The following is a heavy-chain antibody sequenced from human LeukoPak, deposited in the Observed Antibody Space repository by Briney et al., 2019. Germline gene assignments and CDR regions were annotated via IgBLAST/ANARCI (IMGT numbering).Heavy chain of an antibody. V-gene: IGHV3-23*01. Sequence: GGSRRLSCAVSGLTFSSYAMSWARQAPGKGLECVSIITGGGGIIYYAGSVKDRFTISRDNSKNTLYLQMNGLRAEDTAVYYCAKGRLIAAPFYYFGMDVWGQGTTVTVSS. J-gene: IGHJ6*02. CDR3: AKGRLIAAPFYYFGMDV. CDR2: ITGGGGII. CDR1: GLTFSSYA. D-gene: IGHD2/OR15-2a*01.